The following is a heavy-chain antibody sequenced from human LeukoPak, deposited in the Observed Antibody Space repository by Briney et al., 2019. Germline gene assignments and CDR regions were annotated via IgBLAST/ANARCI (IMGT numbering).Heavy chain of an antibody. Sequence: PGGSLRLSCAASGFTFSSYWMNWVRQALGKGLEWVANIKEDGSENYADSVKGRFTISRDNAKNSLYLQMNSLRAEDTAVYYCVRDRWLGSSANHLDYWGRGTLVTVSS. D-gene: IGHD1-14*01. J-gene: IGHJ4*02. V-gene: IGHV3-7*01. CDR1: GFTFSSYW. CDR2: IKEDGSE. CDR3: VRDRWLGSSANHLDY.